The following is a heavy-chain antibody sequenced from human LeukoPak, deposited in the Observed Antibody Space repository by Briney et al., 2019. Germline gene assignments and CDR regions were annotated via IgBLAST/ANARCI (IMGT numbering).Heavy chain of an antibody. CDR2: IKEDGTEK. J-gene: IGHJ4*02. CDR3: ARDGRYYDILTGYSTIGAIDY. CDR1: GFTFSSSW. D-gene: IGHD3-9*01. Sequence: GGSLRLSCAASGFTFSSSWMSWARQAPGKGLEWVADIKEDGTEKYYVDSVKGRFTISRDNAKNSLYLQMSSLRAEDTAVYYCARDGRYYDILTGYSTIGAIDYWGQGTLVTVSS. V-gene: IGHV3-7*01.